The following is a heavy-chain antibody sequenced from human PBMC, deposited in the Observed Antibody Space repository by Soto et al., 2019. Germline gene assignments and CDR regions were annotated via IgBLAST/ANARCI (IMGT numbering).Heavy chain of an antibody. CDR3: AKVSVADAFDI. CDR1: GFTFSSYG. D-gene: IGHD6-19*01. CDR2: ISYDGSNK. V-gene: IGHV3-30*18. Sequence: GGSLRLSCAASGFTFSSYGMHWVRQAPGKGLEWVAVISYDGSNKYYADSVKGRFTISRDNSKNTLYLQMNSLRAEDTAVYYCAKVSVADAFDIWGQGTMVTVSS. J-gene: IGHJ3*02.